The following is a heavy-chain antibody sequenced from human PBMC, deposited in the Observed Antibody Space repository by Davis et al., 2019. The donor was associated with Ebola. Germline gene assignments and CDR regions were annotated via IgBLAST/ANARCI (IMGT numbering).Heavy chain of an antibody. CDR2: INWNSNFI. V-gene: IGHV3-9*01. CDR1: GFTFDDYA. Sequence: GGSLRLSCAASGFTFDDYAMHWVRQAPGKGLEWVSGINWNSNFIAYADSVKGRFTISRDNAKDSLYLQMNSLRAEDTALYYCANGKLYGDPYGDGIDIWGQGTMVTVSS. D-gene: IGHD4-17*01. J-gene: IGHJ3*02. CDR3: ANGKLYGDPYGDGIDI.